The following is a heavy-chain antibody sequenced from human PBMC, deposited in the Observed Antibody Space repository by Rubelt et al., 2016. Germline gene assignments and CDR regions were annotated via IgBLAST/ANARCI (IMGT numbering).Heavy chain of an antibody. V-gene: IGHV3-33*01. CDR2: IWYDGSNK. J-gene: IGHJ6*02. Sequence: GGGVVQPGRSLRLSCAASGFPFSSCGMHWVRQAPGKGLEWVAVIWYDGSNKYYADSVKGRFTISRDNSKNTLYLQMNSLRAEDTAVYYCARGVVPAAPYYYGMDVWGQGTTGTVSS. D-gene: IGHD2-2*01. CDR1: GFPFSSCG. CDR3: ARGVVPAAPYYYGMDV.